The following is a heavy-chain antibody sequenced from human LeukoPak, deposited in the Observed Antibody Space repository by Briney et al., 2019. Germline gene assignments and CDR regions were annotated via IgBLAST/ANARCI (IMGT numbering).Heavy chain of an antibody. Sequence: ASVKVSCKASGYTFTSYDINWVRQATGQGLEWMGWINPNSGGTNYAQKFQGRVTMTRDTSISTAYMELSRLRSDDTAVYYCARVMVRGVTNYYYMDVWGKGTTVTVSS. J-gene: IGHJ6*03. CDR1: GYTFTSYD. CDR3: ARVMVRGVTNYYYMDV. D-gene: IGHD3-10*01. CDR2: INPNSGGT. V-gene: IGHV1-2*02.